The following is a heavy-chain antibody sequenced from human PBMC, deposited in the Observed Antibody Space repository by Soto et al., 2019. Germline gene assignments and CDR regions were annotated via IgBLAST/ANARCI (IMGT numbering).Heavy chain of an antibody. D-gene: IGHD3-10*01. V-gene: IGHV3-23*01. CDR2: IGGSGETT. Sequence: SGGSLRLSCAASGFPFSSTDMSWVRQAPGKGLEWVSTIGGSGETTYYAESVKGRFTISRDNSKNTVYLQMSSLTADDTALYYCVKNSGWFNTWGQGALVTVSS. J-gene: IGHJ5*02. CDR1: GFPFSSTD. CDR3: VKNSGWFNT.